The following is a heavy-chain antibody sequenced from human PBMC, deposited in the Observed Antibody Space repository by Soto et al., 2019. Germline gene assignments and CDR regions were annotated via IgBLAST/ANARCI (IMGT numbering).Heavy chain of an antibody. V-gene: IGHV3-30-3*01. CDR2: ISYDGSNK. CDR1: GFTFSSYA. J-gene: IGHJ4*02. CDR3: ARDLGAVAGNFFDY. Sequence: GGSLRLSCAASGFTFSSYAMHWVRQAPGKGLEWVAVISYDGSNKYYADSVKGRFTISRDNSKNTLYLQMNSLRAEDTAVYYCARDLGAVAGNFFDYWGQGTLVTVS. D-gene: IGHD6-19*01.